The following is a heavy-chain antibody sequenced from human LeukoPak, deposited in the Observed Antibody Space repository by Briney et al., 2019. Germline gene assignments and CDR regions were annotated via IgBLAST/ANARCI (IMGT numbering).Heavy chain of an antibody. CDR1: GGSISSYY. D-gene: IGHD3-10*01. Sequence: SETLSLTCTVSGGSISSYYWSWIRQPAGKGLEWIGRIYTSGSTNYNPSLKSRVTMSVDTSKNQFSLKLSSVTAADTAVYYCARGLTYYSLGYYYYGMDVWGQGTTVTVSS. J-gene: IGHJ6*02. CDR3: ARGLTYYSLGYYYYGMDV. CDR2: IYTSGST. V-gene: IGHV4-4*07.